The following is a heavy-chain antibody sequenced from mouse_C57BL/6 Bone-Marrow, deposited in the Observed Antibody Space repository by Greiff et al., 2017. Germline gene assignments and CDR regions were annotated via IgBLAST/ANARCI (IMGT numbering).Heavy chain of an antibody. CDR2: IDPSDSYT. J-gene: IGHJ1*03. D-gene: IGHD2-3*01. CDR3: ARWRDGYSYWYVDV. CDR1: GYTFTSYW. Sequence: VQLQQPGAELVKPGASVKLSCKASGYTFTSYWMQWVKQRPGQGLEWIGEIDPSDSYTNYNQTFKGKATLTVDTSSSTAYMQLSSLTSEDSAVYYCARWRDGYSYWYVDVWGTGTTVTVSS. V-gene: IGHV1-50*01.